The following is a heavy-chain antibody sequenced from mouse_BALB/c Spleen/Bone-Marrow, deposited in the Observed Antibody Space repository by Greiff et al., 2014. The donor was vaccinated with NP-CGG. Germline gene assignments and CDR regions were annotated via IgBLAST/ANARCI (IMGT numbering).Heavy chain of an antibody. CDR1: GYTFTNYY. Sequence: VQLQQSGPELVKPGASVRISCKASGYTFTNYYIHWVKQRPGQGLEWIGWIYPVNVHANFNEKFRGKATLTADKSSSTAHMQLSSLTSEDSAVYFCARWLLPYYAMDYWGQGTSVTVSS. CDR2: IYPVNVHA. CDR3: ARWLLPYYAMDY. D-gene: IGHD2-3*01. J-gene: IGHJ4*01. V-gene: IGHV1S56*01.